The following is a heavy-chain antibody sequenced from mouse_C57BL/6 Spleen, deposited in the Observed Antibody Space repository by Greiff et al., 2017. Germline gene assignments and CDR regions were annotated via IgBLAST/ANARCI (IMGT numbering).Heavy chain of an antibody. J-gene: IGHJ1*03. V-gene: IGHV14-2*01. CDR1: GFNIKDYY. CDR2: IDPEDGDT. Sequence: EVKLLESGAELVKPGASVKLSCTASGFNIKDYYMHWVKQRTEQGLEWIGRIDPEDGDTNYSTKFPGKATITADTSSNTAYRQHSSLASEDTAGYYCASWYFEVWGTGTTVTVSS. CDR3: ASWYFEV.